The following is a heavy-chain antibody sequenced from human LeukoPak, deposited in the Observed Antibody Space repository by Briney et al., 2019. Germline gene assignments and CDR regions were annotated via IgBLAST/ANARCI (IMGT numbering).Heavy chain of an antibody. J-gene: IGHJ3*02. D-gene: IGHD5-24*01. Sequence: SETLSLTCVVYGGSFSGYYWSWIRQPPGKGLEWIGEINHSGSTNYNPSLKSRVTISVDTSKNQFSLKLSSVTAADTAVYYCARDQMDDSDAFDIWGQGTMVTVSS. CDR3: ARDQMDDSDAFDI. CDR1: GGSFSGYY. V-gene: IGHV4-34*01. CDR2: INHSGST.